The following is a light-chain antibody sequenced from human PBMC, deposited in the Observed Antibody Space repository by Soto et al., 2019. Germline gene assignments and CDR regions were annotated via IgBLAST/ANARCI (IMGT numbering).Light chain of an antibody. CDR1: ENVRTF. CDR3: QQGGNWPVT. J-gene: IGKJ5*01. V-gene: IGKV3-11*01. CDR2: GAS. Sequence: EVVLTQSPATLSLSPGERATLSCRASENVRTFVDWYQQKPGQAPRLLIYGASNRATGIPARFSGSGSGTDFTLTISNLAPEDFGVYFCQQGGNWPVTFGQGTRVEIK.